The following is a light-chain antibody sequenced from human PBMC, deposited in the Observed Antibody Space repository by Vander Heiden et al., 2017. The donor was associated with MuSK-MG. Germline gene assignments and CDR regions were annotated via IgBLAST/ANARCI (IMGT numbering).Light chain of an antibody. CDR3: CSYAGSYTLV. CDR2: DVS. CDR1: SSDVGGYNY. J-gene: IGLJ2*01. V-gene: IGLV2-11*01. Sequence: QSALPQPRPVSGSPGQPVTISCTGTSSDVGGYNYVSWYQQHPGKAPKLMIYDVSKRPSGVPDRFSGSKSGNTASLTISGLQAEDEADYYCCSYAGSYTLVFGGGTKLTVL.